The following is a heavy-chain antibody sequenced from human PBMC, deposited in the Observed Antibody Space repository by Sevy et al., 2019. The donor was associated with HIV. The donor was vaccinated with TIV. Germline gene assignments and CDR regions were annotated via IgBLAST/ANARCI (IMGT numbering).Heavy chain of an antibody. V-gene: IGHV3-11*04. Sequence: GGSLRLSCAASGFTFSDYYMSWIRQAPGKGLEWVSYISSSGSTIYYADSVKGRFTISRDNAKNSLYLQMNSLRADDTAVYYCVRDYYDSNGYNDGGGLDYWAQGTLVTVSS. CDR1: GFTFSDYY. CDR3: VRDYYDSNGYNDGGGLDY. D-gene: IGHD3-22*01. CDR2: ISSSGSTI. J-gene: IGHJ4*02.